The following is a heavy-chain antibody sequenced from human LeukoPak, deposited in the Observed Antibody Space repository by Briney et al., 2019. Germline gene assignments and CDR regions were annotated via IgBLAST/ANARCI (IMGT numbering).Heavy chain of an antibody. CDR1: GGSFSSYY. D-gene: IGHD3-10*01. CDR3: ARGLRGTLKPGAWFDP. V-gene: IGHV4-59*12. J-gene: IGHJ5*02. Sequence: SETLSLTCTLSGGSFSSYYWSWIRQPPGKGLEWIGYIYYSGSTNYNPSLKSRVTISVDTSKNQFSLKLSSVTAADTAVYYCARGLRGTLKPGAWFDPWGQGTLVTVSS. CDR2: IYYSGST.